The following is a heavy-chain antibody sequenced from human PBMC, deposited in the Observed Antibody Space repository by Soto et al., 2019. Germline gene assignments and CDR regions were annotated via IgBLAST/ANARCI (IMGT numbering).Heavy chain of an antibody. CDR3: ATSLIAARGLSSWFDP. CDR1: GYTLTELS. J-gene: IGHJ5*02. Sequence: ASVKVSCKVSGYTLTELSMHWVRQAPGKGLEWMGGFDPEDGETIYAQKFQGRVTMTEDTSTDTAYMELSSLRSEDTAVYYCATSLIAARGLSSWFDPWGQGTLVTVS. CDR2: FDPEDGET. V-gene: IGHV1-24*01. D-gene: IGHD6-6*01.